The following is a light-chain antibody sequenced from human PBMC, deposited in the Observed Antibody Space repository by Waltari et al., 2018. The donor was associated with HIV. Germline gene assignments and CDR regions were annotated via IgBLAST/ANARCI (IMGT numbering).Light chain of an antibody. CDR1: QTVLYTSNNKNY. CDR3: QQYYGNPLT. CDR2: WAS. Sequence: DIVMTQSPDSLAVSLGERATINCKSSQTVLYTSNNKNYLAWYQQKPGQPPKLLIYWASTRESWVPDRFSGSGSGTDFTLTISNMQAADVAVYYCQQYYGNPLTFGGGTKVEIK. J-gene: IGKJ4*01. V-gene: IGKV4-1*01.